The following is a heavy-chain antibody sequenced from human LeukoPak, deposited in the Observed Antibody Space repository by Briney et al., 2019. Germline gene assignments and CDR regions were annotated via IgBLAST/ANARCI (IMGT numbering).Heavy chain of an antibody. CDR3: ARGGHYDSVWGRYRQKDGFDY. J-gene: IGHJ4*02. CDR1: GFTFSSYG. V-gene: IGHV3-74*01. CDR2: INTDGSYT. Sequence: PGGSLRLSCAASGFTFSSYGMHWVRQAPGKGLVWVSHINTDGSYTRYADSVKGRFTIARDNAKSTLYLQMNSLRAEDTAVYYCARGGHYDSVWGRYRQKDGFDYWGQGTLVIVSS. D-gene: IGHD3-16*02.